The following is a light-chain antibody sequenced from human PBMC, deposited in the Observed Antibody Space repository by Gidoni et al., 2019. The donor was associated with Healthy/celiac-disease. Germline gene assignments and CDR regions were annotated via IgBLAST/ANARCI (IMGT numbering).Light chain of an antibody. Sequence: EIVLTQSPVTLSLSPGERATLSCRASQSVSSSYLAWYQQKPGQAPRLLIYGASSRATGIPDRFSGSGSGTDFTLTISRLEPEDFAVYYCQQYGSSPLTFGPGTKVDTK. V-gene: IGKV3-20*01. CDR2: GAS. CDR3: QQYGSSPLT. CDR1: QSVSSSY. J-gene: IGKJ3*01.